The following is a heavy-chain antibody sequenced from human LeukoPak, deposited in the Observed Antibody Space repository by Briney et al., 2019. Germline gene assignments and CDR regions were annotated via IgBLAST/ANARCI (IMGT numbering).Heavy chain of an antibody. CDR1: GFTFNTFN. Sequence: GGSLRLSCAASGFTFNTFNMNWVRQAPGKGLEWVSSITSGGDYIYYADSVKGRFTTSRDNSKNSLSLQLNSLRVEDTAVYHCARGHYDVLAASYRWTPDYWGQGTLVTVSS. V-gene: IGHV3-21*01. CDR3: ARGHYDVLAASYRWTPDY. D-gene: IGHD3-9*01. CDR2: ITSGGDYI. J-gene: IGHJ4*02.